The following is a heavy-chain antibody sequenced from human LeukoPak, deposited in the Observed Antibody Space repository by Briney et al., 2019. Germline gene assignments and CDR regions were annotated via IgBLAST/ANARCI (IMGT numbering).Heavy chain of an antibody. Sequence: GGSLRLSCAASGFTVSSNHMNCVRQAPGKGLEWVSIIYTGGTTHYADSLKGRFTISRDDSQNTLDLQMNSLRAEDTAVYYCASGQHWGQGTLVTVSS. J-gene: IGHJ1*01. CDR2: IYTGGTT. CDR3: ASGQH. V-gene: IGHV3-66*01. CDR1: GFTVSSNH.